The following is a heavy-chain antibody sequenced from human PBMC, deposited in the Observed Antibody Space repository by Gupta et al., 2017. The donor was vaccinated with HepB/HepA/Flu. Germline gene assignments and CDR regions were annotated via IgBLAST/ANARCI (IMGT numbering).Heavy chain of an antibody. CDR1: GFTFSSYA. CDR2: ISGSGGST. Sequence: EVQLLESGGGLVQPGGSLRLSCAAPGFTFSSYAMSWVRQAPGKGLEWVSAISGSGGSTYYADSVKGRFTISRDNTKNTLYLQMNSLRAEDTAVYYCAKDRDYDFWSGYNGWFDPWGQGTLVTVSS. V-gene: IGHV3-23*01. CDR3: AKDRDYDFWSGYNGWFDP. J-gene: IGHJ5*02. D-gene: IGHD3-3*01.